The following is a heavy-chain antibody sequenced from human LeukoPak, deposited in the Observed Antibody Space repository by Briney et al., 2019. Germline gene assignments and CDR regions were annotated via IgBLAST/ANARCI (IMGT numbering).Heavy chain of an antibody. D-gene: IGHD3-16*01. V-gene: IGHV3-7*03. CDR3: AKDRDDYVWGSYLGAFDI. Sequence: PRGSLRLSCTVSGFTFSSSWMSWVRQAPGKGLEWVADIKFDGSAKFFVDSVKGRFTISRDNAKNSVYLQMDSLRVEDTAVFYCAKDRDDYVWGSYLGAFDIWGQGTMVTVSS. J-gene: IGHJ3*02. CDR2: IKFDGSAK. CDR1: GFTFSSSW.